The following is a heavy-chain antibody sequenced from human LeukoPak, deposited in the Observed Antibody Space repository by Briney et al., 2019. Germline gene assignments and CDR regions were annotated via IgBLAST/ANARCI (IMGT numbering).Heavy chain of an antibody. Sequence: PGRSLRLSCAASGFTFSSYGMHWVRQAPGKGLEWVAVISYDGSNKYYADSVKGRFTISRDNSKNTLYLQMNSLRAEDTAVYYCAKVLDSSGYSYWGQGTLVTASS. V-gene: IGHV3-30*18. CDR1: GFTFSSYG. CDR2: ISYDGSNK. D-gene: IGHD3-22*01. J-gene: IGHJ4*02. CDR3: AKVLDSSGYSY.